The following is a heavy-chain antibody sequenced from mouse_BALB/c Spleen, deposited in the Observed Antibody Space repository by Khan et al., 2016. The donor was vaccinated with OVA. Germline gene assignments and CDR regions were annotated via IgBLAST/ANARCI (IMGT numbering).Heavy chain of an antibody. D-gene: IGHD1-1*01. CDR3: ARLLRRPAWFAY. CDR1: GFTFSSYA. Sequence: EVELVESGGGLVKPGGSLKLSCAASGFTFSSYAMSWVRQSPEKRLEWVADISSGGSYTYYPDTVTGRFTISRDNAKNTLYLEMRSLRSEDTAMDYCARLLRRPAWFAYWGQGTLVTVSA. CDR2: ISSGGSYT. V-gene: IGHV5-9-4*01. J-gene: IGHJ3*01.